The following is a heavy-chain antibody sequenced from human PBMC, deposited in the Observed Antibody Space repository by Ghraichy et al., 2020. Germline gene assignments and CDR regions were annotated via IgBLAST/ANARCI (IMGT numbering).Heavy chain of an antibody. CDR1: GFTVSSNY. D-gene: IGHD3-22*01. CDR3: ARVLDDSSGYYYSPYYYYGMDV. Sequence: LSLPCAASGFTVSSNYMSWVRQAPGKGLEWVSVIYSGGSKYYADSVKGQFTISRDNSKHTLYLQMNSLRAEDTAVYYYARVLDDSSGYYYSPYYYYGMDVWGQGTTVTVSS. CDR2: IYSGGSK. J-gene: IGHJ6*02. V-gene: IGHV3-53*01.